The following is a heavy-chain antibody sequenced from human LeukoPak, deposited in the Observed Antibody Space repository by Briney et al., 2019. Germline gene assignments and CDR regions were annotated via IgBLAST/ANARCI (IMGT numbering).Heavy chain of an antibody. J-gene: IGHJ4*02. Sequence: ASVKVSCKASGYTFTSYAMHWMRQAPGQRLEWMGWINVGNGNTKYSQEFQGRVTITRDTSASTAYMELSSLRSGDMAVYYCARVVRYSNGPLTDLLPYYFDYWGQGTLVTVSS. CDR2: INVGNGNT. V-gene: IGHV1-3*03. CDR3: ARVVRYSNGPLTDLLPYYFDY. CDR1: GYTFTSYA. D-gene: IGHD6-19*01.